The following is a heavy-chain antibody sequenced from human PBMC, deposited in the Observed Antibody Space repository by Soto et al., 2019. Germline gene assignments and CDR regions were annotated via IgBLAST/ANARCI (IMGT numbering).Heavy chain of an antibody. CDR3: AKDVGDTVYLSGPLDY. D-gene: IGHD3-9*01. Sequence: EVQLLESGGGLVQPGGSLRLSCADSGFTVSSYAMTWVRQAPGKGLEWVSAISGGADSTYYADSVKGRFTISRHNSKNTLYLQMNSMRAEDTAIYYCAKDVGDTVYLSGPLDYWGQGTLVTVSS. CDR2: ISGGADST. CDR1: GFTVSSYA. J-gene: IGHJ4*02. V-gene: IGHV3-23*01.